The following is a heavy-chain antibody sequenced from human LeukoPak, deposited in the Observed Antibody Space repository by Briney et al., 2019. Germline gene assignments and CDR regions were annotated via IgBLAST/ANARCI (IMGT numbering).Heavy chain of an antibody. J-gene: IGHJ4*02. CDR2: INAGNGNT. CDR1: GYTFTNYA. Sequence: ASVKVSCKASGYTFTNYAMHWVRQAPGQRLEWMGWINAGNGNTKYSQKFQGRVTITADESTSTAYMELSSLRSEDTAVYYCARGMLFGSWSHFDYWGQGTLVTVSS. CDR3: ARGMLFGSWSHFDY. V-gene: IGHV1-3*01. D-gene: IGHD6-13*01.